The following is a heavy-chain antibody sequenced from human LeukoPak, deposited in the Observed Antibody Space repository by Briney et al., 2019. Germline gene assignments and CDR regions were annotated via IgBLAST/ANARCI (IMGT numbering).Heavy chain of an antibody. CDR2: INWNGGST. Sequence: PGGSLRLSCAASGFTFDDYGMSWVRQAAGKGLAWVSGINWNGGSTGYEDSVKGRFTISRDNAKNSLYLQMNSLRAEDTALYYCARFYDAYYFDYSGQGTLVTVSS. D-gene: IGHD2/OR15-2a*01. CDR3: ARFYDAYYFDY. CDR1: GFTFDDYG. V-gene: IGHV3-20*04. J-gene: IGHJ4*02.